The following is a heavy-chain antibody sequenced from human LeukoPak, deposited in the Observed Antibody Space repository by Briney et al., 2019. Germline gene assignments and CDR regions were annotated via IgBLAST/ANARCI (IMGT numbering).Heavy chain of an antibody. J-gene: IGHJ5*02. Sequence: SVKVSCKGSGYTFIDYYIHWVRQAPGQGGEWMGWINPDSGGTKYAQKFQGRVTMTRDTSIRTVYTELSRLTYDDTAVFYCTREARAGNWFDPWGQGTLVTVSS. CDR3: TREARAGNWFDP. D-gene: IGHD5-12*01. CDR1: GYTFIDYY. CDR2: INPDSGGT. V-gene: IGHV1-2*02.